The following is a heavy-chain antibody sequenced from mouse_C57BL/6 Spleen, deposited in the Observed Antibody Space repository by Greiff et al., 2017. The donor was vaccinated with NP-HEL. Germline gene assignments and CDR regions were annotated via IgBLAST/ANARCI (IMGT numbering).Heavy chain of an antibody. V-gene: IGHV7-3*01. D-gene: IGHD2-5*01. CDR3: ARTPYSKWCFDV. J-gene: IGHJ1*03. CDR2: IRNKANGYTT. CDR1: GFTFTDYY. Sequence: EVKVVESGGGLVQPGGSLSLSCAASGFTFTDYYMSWVRQPPGKGLEWLGFIRNKANGYTTEYSASVKGRFTISRDNSQSILYLQMNALRAEDSVTDYCARTPYSKWCFDVWGTGTTLTVSS.